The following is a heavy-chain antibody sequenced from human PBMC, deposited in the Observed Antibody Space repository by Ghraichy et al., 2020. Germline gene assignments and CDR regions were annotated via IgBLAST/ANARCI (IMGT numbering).Heavy chain of an antibody. Sequence: GGSLRLSCAASGFTFSSYAMHWVRQAPGKGLEYVSAISSNGGSTYYANSVKGRFTISRDNSKNTLYLQMGSLRAEDMAVYYCARGRSKLHIVVVTAIRYGMDVWGQGTTVTVSS. CDR3: ARGRSKLHIVVVTAIRYGMDV. CDR1: GFTFSSYA. CDR2: ISSNGGST. D-gene: IGHD2-21*02. J-gene: IGHJ6*02. V-gene: IGHV3-64*01.